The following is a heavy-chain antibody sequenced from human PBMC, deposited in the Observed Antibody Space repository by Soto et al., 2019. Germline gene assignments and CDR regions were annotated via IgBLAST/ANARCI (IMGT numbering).Heavy chain of an antibody. CDR1: GGTFSSYA. Sequence: SVKVSCKASGGTFSSYAISWVRQAPGQGLEWMGGIIPIFGTANYAQKFQGRVTITADESTSTAYMELSSLRSEDTAVYYCGGDGDGKWMVLDFYCSYGRDVCGEGPTVTAS. D-gene: IGHD6-19*01. CDR2: IIPIFGTA. J-gene: IGHJ6*02. CDR3: GGDGDGKWMVLDFYCSYGRDV. V-gene: IGHV1-69*13.